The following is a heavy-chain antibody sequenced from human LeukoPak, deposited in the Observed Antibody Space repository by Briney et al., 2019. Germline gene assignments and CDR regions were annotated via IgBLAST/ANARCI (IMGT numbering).Heavy chain of an antibody. D-gene: IGHD3-22*01. CDR3: ARDNYYDSSGAFDI. CDR1: GYTFTGYY. V-gene: IGHV1-69*13. J-gene: IGHJ3*02. Sequence: GASVKVSCKASGYTFTGYYMHWVRQAPGQGLEWMGGIIPIFGTANYAQKFQGRVTITADESTSTAYMELSSLRSEDTAVYYCARDNYYDSSGAFDIWGQGTMVTVSS. CDR2: IIPIFGTA.